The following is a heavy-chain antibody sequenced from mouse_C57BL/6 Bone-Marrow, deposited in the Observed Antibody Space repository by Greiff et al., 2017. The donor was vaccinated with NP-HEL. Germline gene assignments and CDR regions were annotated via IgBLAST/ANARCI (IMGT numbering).Heavy chain of an antibody. CDR2: ISSGGSYT. V-gene: IGHV5-6*01. Sequence: EVQRVESGGDLVKPGGSLKLSCAASGFTFSSYGMSWVRQTPDKRLEWVATISSGGSYTYYPDSVKGRFTISRDNAKNTLYLQMSSLKSEDTAMYYCASTAQAHFDYWGQGTTLTVSS. J-gene: IGHJ2*01. CDR3: ASTAQAHFDY. D-gene: IGHD3-2*02. CDR1: GFTFSSYG.